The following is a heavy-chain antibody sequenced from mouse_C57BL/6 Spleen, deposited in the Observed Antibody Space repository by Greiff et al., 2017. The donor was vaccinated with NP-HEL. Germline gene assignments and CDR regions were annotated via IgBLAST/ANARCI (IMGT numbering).Heavy chain of an antibody. CDR1: GYTFTDYE. Sequence: VQLQESGAELVRPGASVTLSCKASGYTFTDYEMHWVKQTPVHGLEWIGAIDPETGGTAYNQKFKGKAILTADKSSSTAYMELRSLTSEDSAVYYCTRSALGVYFHYFDYWGQGTTLTVSS. CDR3: TRSALGVYFHYFDY. D-gene: IGHD2-1*01. CDR2: IDPETGGT. J-gene: IGHJ2*01. V-gene: IGHV1-15*01.